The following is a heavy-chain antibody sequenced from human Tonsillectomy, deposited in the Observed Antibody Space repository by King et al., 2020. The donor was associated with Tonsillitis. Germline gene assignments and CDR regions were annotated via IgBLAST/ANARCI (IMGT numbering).Heavy chain of an antibody. J-gene: IGHJ4*02. D-gene: IGHD4-17*01. Sequence: VQLVESGGDLVQPGGSLRLSCAASGFSFSSYAMSWVRQAPGTGLEWVSSLSGSGGSTIYADSVKGRFTISRDNSENTLYLQMNNLRAEDTAMYYCAKESTVTRAFEYWGQGTLVTVSS. CDR3: AKESTVTRAFEY. CDR1: GFSFSSYA. V-gene: IGHV3-23*04. CDR2: LSGSGGST.